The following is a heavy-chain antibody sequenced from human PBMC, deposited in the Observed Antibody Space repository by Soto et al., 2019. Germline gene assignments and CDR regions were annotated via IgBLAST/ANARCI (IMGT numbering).Heavy chain of an antibody. V-gene: IGHV5-51*01. CDR3: ARGGVSTRTFDY. CDR1: GYNFAGYW. J-gene: IGHJ4*02. Sequence: GESLKISCKGSGYNFAGYWIAWVRQMPGKGLELMGIIYPSDSDTRYRPSFQGQVTISADKSISSAYLQWSSLRASDTAMYYCARGGVSTRTFDYWGQGTPVTVS. CDR2: IYPSDSDT. D-gene: IGHD3-3*01.